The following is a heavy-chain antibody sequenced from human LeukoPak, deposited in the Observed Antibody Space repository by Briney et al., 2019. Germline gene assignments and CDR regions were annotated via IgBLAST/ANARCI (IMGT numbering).Heavy chain of an antibody. CDR3: ARGGYCTNGVCYRPHYFYYYMDV. CDR1: DGSFSDYY. Sequence: SETLSLTCAVYDGSFSDYYCTWIRQSPGKGLEWIGEINHSGSTNYNPSLKSRVTISVGTSKSQFSLKLSSVTAADTAVYYCARGGYCTNGVCYRPHYFYYYMDVWGKGTTVTVS. J-gene: IGHJ6*03. CDR2: INHSGST. D-gene: IGHD2-8*01. V-gene: IGHV4-34*01.